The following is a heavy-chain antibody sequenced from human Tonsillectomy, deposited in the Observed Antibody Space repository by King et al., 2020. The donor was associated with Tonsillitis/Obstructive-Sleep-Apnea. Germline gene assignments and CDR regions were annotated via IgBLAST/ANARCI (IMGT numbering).Heavy chain of an antibody. CDR1: GFTFSSYR. J-gene: IGHJ4*02. CDR2: SSSGSDTI. CDR3: ARSPYDTSSYYFDS. Sequence: VQLVESGGGLVQPGGSLRLSCAASGFTFSSYRMNWVRQAPGKGLEWVSYSSSGSDTIYYADSVKGRFTISRDNAQNSLCLQMTSLRDEDTAVYFCARSPYDTSSYYFDSWGQGTLVTVSS. D-gene: IGHD6-6*01. V-gene: IGHV3-48*02.